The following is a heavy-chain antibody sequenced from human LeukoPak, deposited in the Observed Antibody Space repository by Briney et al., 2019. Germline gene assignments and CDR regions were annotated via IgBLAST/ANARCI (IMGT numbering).Heavy chain of an antibody. CDR1: GFTFSGYW. V-gene: IGHV3-74*01. CDR2: INTDGNTT. D-gene: IGHD6-19*01. Sequence: PGGSLRLSCTASGFTFSGYWMHWVRQAPGKGLVWLSRINTDGNTTNYADSVKGRFTISRDNAKNTLYLQMTSLRAEDTAVYYCARVPYSYGSGRAADFWGQGTLVTVSS. CDR3: ARVPYSYGSGRAADF. J-gene: IGHJ4*02.